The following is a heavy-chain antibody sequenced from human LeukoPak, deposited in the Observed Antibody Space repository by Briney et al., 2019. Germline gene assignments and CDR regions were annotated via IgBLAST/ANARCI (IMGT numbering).Heavy chain of an antibody. CDR1: GFIFSNYA. CDR2: MSEDGNEI. V-gene: IGHV3-7*01. Sequence: GGSLRLSCAASGFIFSNYAMHWVRQAPGRGLEWVAKMSEDGNEIFYVDSVKGRFTISRDNTKKSLYLQLNSLRPEDSAVYYCARPRGCGSARCNNFDYWGQGTLVTVSS. J-gene: IGHJ4*02. D-gene: IGHD2-2*01. CDR3: ARPRGCGSARCNNFDY.